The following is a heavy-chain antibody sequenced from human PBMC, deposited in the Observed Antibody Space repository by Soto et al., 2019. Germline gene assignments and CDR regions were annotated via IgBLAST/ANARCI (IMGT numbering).Heavy chain of an antibody. D-gene: IGHD2-2*01. CDR1: GYPFTGYY. CDR2: INPNSGGT. CDR3: ARCSSTSCIYGMDV. V-gene: IGHV1-2*02. Sequence: ASVKVSYKASGYPFTGYYMHWVRQAPGQGLEWMGWINPNSGGTNYAQKFQGRVTMTRDTSISTAYMELSRLRSDDTAVYYCARCSSTSCIYGMDVWGQGTTVTVSS. J-gene: IGHJ6*01.